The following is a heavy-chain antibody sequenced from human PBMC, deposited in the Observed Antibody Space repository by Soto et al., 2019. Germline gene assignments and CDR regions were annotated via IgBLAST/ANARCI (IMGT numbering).Heavy chain of an antibody. Sequence: EVQLLESGGGLVQPGGSLRLSCAASGFTFSSYAMSWVRQAPGKGLEWVSAISGSGGNTYYADSVKGRFTISRDNTKNTLYLQMNRLRAEDTDVYYCAKDGPRSRNIITNDLNWFDPWGQGTLVTVSS. CDR2: ISGSGGNT. J-gene: IGHJ5*02. V-gene: IGHV3-23*01. CDR3: AKDGPRSRNIITNDLNWFDP. CDR1: GFTFSSYA. D-gene: IGHD3-3*01.